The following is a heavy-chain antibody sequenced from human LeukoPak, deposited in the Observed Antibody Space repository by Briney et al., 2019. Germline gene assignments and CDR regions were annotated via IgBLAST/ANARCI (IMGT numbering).Heavy chain of an antibody. Sequence: GGSLRLSCAASKFAFSSYAMSWVRQAPGKGLEWVSAISGGGGNTYYADSVKGRSTISRDNSKNTLYLQMNSLRAEDTAVYYCGKNRYSGSLSPFDIWGQGTMVTVSS. CDR1: KFAFSSYA. V-gene: IGHV3-23*01. D-gene: IGHD1-26*01. J-gene: IGHJ3*02. CDR2: ISGGGGNT. CDR3: GKNRYSGSLSPFDI.